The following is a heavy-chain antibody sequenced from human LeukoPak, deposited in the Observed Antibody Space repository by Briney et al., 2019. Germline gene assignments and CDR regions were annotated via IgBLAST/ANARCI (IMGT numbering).Heavy chain of an antibody. Sequence: PGGPLRLSCAASGFTFSTYSMNWVRQAPGKGLEWVSYIRSTSKVMYYADSVKGRFTISRDNAKNSLFLQMSGLKAEDTAVYYCARNGALGSCSGGSCPYDYWGQGTLVTVSS. CDR3: ARNGALGSCSGGSCPYDY. CDR1: GFTFSTYS. D-gene: IGHD2-15*01. CDR2: IRSTSKVM. J-gene: IGHJ4*02. V-gene: IGHV3-48*01.